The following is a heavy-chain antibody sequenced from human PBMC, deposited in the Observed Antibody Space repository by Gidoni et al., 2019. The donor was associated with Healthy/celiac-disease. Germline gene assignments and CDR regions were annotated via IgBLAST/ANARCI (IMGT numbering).Heavy chain of an antibody. CDR3: ARDSGKYNWNDDATPLGYFDL. CDR1: GGSISSYY. CDR2: IYYSGST. J-gene: IGHJ2*01. Sequence: QVQLQESGPGLVKPSETLSLTCTVSGGSISSYYWSWIRQPPGKGLEWIGYIYYSGSTNYNPSLKSRVTISVDTSKNQFSLKLSSVTAADTAVYYCARDSGKYNWNDDATPLGYFDLWGRGTLVTVSS. V-gene: IGHV4-59*01. D-gene: IGHD1-20*01.